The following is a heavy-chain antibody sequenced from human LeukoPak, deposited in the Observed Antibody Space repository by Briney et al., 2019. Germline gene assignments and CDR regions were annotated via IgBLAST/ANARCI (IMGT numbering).Heavy chain of an antibody. CDR1: GYTFTNYY. Sequence: GASVKVSCKGSGYTFTNYYIHWVRQAPGQGLVWMGRVNPRSGDTKYAHDFEGRVFMTRDTSISTAFMEVRGLRPDDTAVYFCARETVSRDGYSLNWFDPWGQGTLVTVSS. CDR3: ARETVSRDGYSLNWFDP. CDR2: VNPRSGDT. J-gene: IGHJ5*02. V-gene: IGHV1-2*02. D-gene: IGHD5-24*01.